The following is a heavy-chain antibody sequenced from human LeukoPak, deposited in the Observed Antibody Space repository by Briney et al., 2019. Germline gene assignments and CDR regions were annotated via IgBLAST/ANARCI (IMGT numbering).Heavy chain of an antibody. CDR1: GGSISSYY. J-gene: IGHJ3*02. D-gene: IGHD3-22*01. CDR2: IYYSGST. CDR3: ARDGYYYDSSGLRGAFDI. V-gene: IGHV4-59*12. Sequence: SETLSLTCTVSGGSISSYYWSWIRQPPGKGLEWFGYIYYSGSTNYNPSLKSRVTISVGTSKDQFSLKLSSVTAADTAVYYCARDGYYYDSSGLRGAFDIWGQGTMVTVSS.